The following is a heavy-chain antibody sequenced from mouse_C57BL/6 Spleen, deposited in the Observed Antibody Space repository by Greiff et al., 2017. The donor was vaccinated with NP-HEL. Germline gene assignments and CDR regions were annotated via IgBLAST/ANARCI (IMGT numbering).Heavy chain of an antibody. V-gene: IGHV1-69*01. J-gene: IGHJ2*01. Sequence: QVQLKQPGAELVMPGASVKLSCKASGYTFTSYWMHWVKQRPGQGLEWIGEIDPSDSYTNYNQKFKGKSTLTVDKSSSTAYMQLSSLTSEDSAVYYCARVDYGSSPLDYWGQGTTLTVSS. CDR2: IDPSDSYT. CDR3: ARVDYGSSPLDY. D-gene: IGHD1-1*01. CDR1: GYTFTSYW.